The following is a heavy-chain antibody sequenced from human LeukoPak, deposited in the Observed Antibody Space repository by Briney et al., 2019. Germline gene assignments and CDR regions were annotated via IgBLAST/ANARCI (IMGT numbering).Heavy chain of an antibody. J-gene: IGHJ6*03. CDR3: ARRGYSYGYYYYMDV. CDR2: IYPGDSDT. D-gene: IGHD5-18*01. V-gene: IGHV5-51*01. Sequence: GESLKISCKGSGYSFTSYWIGWVRQMPGKGLEWMGIIYPGDSDTRYSPSFQGQVTISADKSISTAYLQWSSLKASDTAMYYCARRGYSYGYYYYMDVWGKGTTVTVSS. CDR1: GYSFTSYW.